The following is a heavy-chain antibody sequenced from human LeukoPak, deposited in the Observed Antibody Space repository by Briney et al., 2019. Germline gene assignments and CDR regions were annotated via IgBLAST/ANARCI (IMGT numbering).Heavy chain of an antibody. Sequence: GASVKVSCKASGYTFTSYGINWVRQATGQGLEWMGWMNPNSGNTGYAQKFQGRVTMTRNTSISTAYMELSSLRSEDTAVYYCARGGAYCSSTSCYTFDYWGQGTLVTVSS. CDR2: MNPNSGNT. CDR3: ARGGAYCSSTSCYTFDY. V-gene: IGHV1-8*02. J-gene: IGHJ4*02. D-gene: IGHD2-2*02. CDR1: GYTFTSYG.